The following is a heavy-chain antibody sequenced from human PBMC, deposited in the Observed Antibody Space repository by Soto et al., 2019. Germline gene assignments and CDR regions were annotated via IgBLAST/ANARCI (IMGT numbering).Heavy chain of an antibody. Sequence: ASVKVSCKASGYTFTGYYMHWVRQAPGQGLEWMGWINPNSGGTNYAQKFQGWVTMTRDTSISTAYMELSRLRSDDTAVDYCARDSGETGVSNYFDYWGQGTLVTVSS. J-gene: IGHJ4*02. CDR3: ARDSGETGVSNYFDY. V-gene: IGHV1-2*04. CDR1: GYTFTGYY. D-gene: IGHD7-27*01. CDR2: INPNSGGT.